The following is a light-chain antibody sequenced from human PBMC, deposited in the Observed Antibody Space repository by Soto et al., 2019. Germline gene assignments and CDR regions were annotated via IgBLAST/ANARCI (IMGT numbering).Light chain of an antibody. J-gene: IGLJ3*02. CDR1: SSNIGSNT. CDR2: NNN. V-gene: IGLV1-44*01. Sequence: SVLTHAPSASGTPGQRVTISCSGGSSNIGSNTLNWYQHVPGTAPKVLIYNNNQRPSGVADRFAGSKSGTSASLAISGLQSEDEADYYCAAWDDSLNGWVFGGGTQLTVL. CDR3: AAWDDSLNGWV.